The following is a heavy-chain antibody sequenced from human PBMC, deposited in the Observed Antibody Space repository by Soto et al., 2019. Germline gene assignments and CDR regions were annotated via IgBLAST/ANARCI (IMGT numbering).Heavy chain of an antibody. CDR1: GGSISSEGYY. CDR3: ARGEYYYESSGQNAYDY. J-gene: IGHJ4*01. D-gene: IGHD3-22*01. V-gene: IGHV4-31*03. CDR2: IYYGVST. Sequence: TLSLTCTVSGGSISSEGYYWSWIRPHPGKGLEWIGYIYYGVSTYYNPSLTSRASISADTSSNQFALKLSYVTSADSAAQYCARGEYYYESSGQNAYDYWGQGTLVTISS.